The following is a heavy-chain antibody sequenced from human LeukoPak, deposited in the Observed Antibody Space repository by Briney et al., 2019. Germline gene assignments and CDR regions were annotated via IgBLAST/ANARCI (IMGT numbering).Heavy chain of an antibody. CDR2: ISPRSSTI. Sequence: PGGSLRLSCAVSGFTFSTYSMNWVRQAPGKGLEWVSYISPRSSTIYYADSVKGRFTISRDNAKDSLYLQMNSLRAEDTAVYYCARDSSGWYYIDYWGQGTLVTVSS. V-gene: IGHV3-48*04. CDR3: ARDSSGWYYIDY. D-gene: IGHD6-19*01. CDR1: GFTFSTYS. J-gene: IGHJ4*02.